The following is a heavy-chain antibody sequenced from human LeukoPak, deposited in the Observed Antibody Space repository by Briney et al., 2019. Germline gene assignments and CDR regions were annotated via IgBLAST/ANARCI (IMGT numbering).Heavy chain of an antibody. CDR1: GGSISSSSYY. J-gene: IGHJ4*02. Sequence: SETLSLTCTVSGGSISSSSYYWGWIRQPPGKGLEWIGSIYYSGSTYYNPSLKSRVTISVDTSKNQFSLKLSSVTAADTAVYYCARPYSSGARVDYWGQGTRVTVSP. D-gene: IGHD6-19*01. CDR3: ARPYSSGARVDY. CDR2: IYYSGST. V-gene: IGHV4-39*01.